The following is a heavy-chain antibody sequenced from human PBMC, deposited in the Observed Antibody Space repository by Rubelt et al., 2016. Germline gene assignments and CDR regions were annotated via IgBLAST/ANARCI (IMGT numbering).Heavy chain of an antibody. J-gene: IGHJ4*02. CDR1: GGSISGHY. CDR2: IYYSGIT. Sequence: QVQLQESGPGLVKPSETLSLTCTVSGGSISGHYWSWIRQPPGKGLEWIGYIYYSGITNYNPSLRGWFTISGDTAKNPFSLKLSSVTAADTAVYYCASSGDSSSFLQLGWDYWGQGTLVTVSS. D-gene: IGHD6-13*01. CDR3: ASSGDSSSFLQLGWDY. V-gene: IGHV4-59*11.